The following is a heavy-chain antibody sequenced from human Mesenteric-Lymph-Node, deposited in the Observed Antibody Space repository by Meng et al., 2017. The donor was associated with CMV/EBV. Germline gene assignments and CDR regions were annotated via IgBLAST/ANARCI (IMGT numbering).Heavy chain of an antibody. CDR1: GFTFSSYA. CDR2: ISGSGDKT. J-gene: IGHJ4*02. V-gene: IGHV3-23*01. Sequence: EVQLLESGGGLIQPGGSLRVSCAASGFTFSSYAMNWVRQAPGKWLEWVSTISGSGDKTYYPDSVKGRFSISRDNSRNTLFLLVNSLRGEDTAVYFCARGAGSTNFDYWGQGTLVTVSS. D-gene: IGHD3-10*01. CDR3: ARGAGSTNFDY.